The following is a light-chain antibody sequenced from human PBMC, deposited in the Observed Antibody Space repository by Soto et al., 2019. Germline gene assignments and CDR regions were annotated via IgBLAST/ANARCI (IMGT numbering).Light chain of an antibody. CDR3: SSFTDTGTVM. V-gene: IGLV2-14*03. CDR2: DVS. Sequence: ALTQPASVSGSPGQSFTIPCTGSSSDVGAYHSVSWYQQHPGKAPKLIIFDVSNRPSGVSNRFSGSKSGNTASLTISGLQAEDEADYYCSSFTDTGTVMFGGGTKLTVL. J-gene: IGLJ3*02. CDR1: SSDVGAYHS.